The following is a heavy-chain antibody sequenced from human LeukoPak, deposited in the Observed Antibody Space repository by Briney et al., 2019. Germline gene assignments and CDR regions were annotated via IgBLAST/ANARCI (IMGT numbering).Heavy chain of an antibody. V-gene: IGHV3-48*01. CDR3: ARGTFRVDY. CDR2: ISSSSPI. CDR1: GFTFSSYI. D-gene: IGHD3-16*01. Sequence: GGSLRLSCAASGFTFSSYIMNWVRQAPGKGLEWVSYISSSSPIYYADSVRGRFTISRDNAKNSLYLQMNSLRAEDTAVYYCARGTFRVDYWGQGTLVTVSS. J-gene: IGHJ4*02.